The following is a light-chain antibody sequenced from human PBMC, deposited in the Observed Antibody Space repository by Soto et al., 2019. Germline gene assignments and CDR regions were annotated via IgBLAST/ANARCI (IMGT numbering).Light chain of an antibody. Sequence: EIVMTQSPATLSVSAGESATLSCRASQSVSSNLAWYQQKPGQAPRLLIYGASTRATGIPARFSGSGSGTEFTLTISSMQSEVFAIYFCQQYNNWPPDRTFGQGTKVEIK. CDR3: QQYNNWPPDRT. CDR2: GAS. V-gene: IGKV3-15*01. CDR1: QSVSSN. J-gene: IGKJ1*01.